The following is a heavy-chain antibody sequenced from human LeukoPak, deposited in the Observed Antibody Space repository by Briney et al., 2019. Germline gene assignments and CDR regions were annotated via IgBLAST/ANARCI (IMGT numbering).Heavy chain of an antibody. D-gene: IGHD6-13*01. Sequence: GGSLRLSCAASGFTFSGSAMHWVRQASGKGLEWVGRIRSKANSYATAYAASVKGRFTISRDNSKNTAYLQMNSLKTEDTAVYYCTRLAAAGPLFDYWGQGTLVTVSS. J-gene: IGHJ4*02. CDR2: IRSKANSYAT. V-gene: IGHV3-73*01. CDR3: TRLAAAGPLFDY. CDR1: GFTFSGSA.